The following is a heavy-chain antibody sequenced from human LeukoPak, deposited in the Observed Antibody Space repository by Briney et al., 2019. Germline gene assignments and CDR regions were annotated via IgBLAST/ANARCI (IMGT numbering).Heavy chain of an antibody. CDR1: GITFSSYG. V-gene: IGHV3-23*01. J-gene: IGHJ6*03. CDR2: ISSTGGTT. Sequence: GGSLRLSCAASGITFSSYGMSWVRQAPGKGLEWVSSISSTGGTTYYADSVKGRFTISRDNSKNTLYLQMNSLRGEGTAVYYCAKGGIAVAGTSYYYYMDVWGKGTTVTISS. D-gene: IGHD6-19*01. CDR3: AKGGIAVAGTSYYYYMDV.